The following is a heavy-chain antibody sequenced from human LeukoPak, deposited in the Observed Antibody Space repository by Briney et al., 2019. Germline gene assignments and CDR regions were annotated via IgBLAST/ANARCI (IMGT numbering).Heavy chain of an antibody. D-gene: IGHD6-19*01. V-gene: IGHV3-23*01. CDR1: GFTFSSYA. CDR3: AKDLRIAVAGTLFDY. Sequence: GGSLRLSCAASGFTFSSYAMSWVRQAPGKGLEWVSAISGSGGSTYYADSVKGRFTISGDNSKNTLYLQMNSLRAEDTAVYYCAKDLRIAVAGTLFDYWGQGTLVTVSS. J-gene: IGHJ4*02. CDR2: ISGSGGST.